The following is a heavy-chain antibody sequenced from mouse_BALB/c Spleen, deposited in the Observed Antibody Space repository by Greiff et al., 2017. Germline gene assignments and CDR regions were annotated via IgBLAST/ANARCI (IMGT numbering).Heavy chain of an antibody. Sequence: VQLQQSGPELVKPGASVKISCKASGYTFTDYNMHWVKQSHGKSLEWIGYIYPYNGGTGYNQKFKSKATLTVDNSSSTAYMELRSLTSEDSAVYYCAIYYGNFGGFAYWGQGTLVTVSA. CDR2: IYPYNGGT. V-gene: IGHV1S29*02. CDR3: AIYYGNFGGFAY. J-gene: IGHJ3*01. CDR1: GYTFTDYN. D-gene: IGHD2-1*01.